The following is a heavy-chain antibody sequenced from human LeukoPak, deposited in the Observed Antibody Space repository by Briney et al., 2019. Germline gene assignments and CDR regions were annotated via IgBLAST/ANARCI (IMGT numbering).Heavy chain of an antibody. CDR3: ARDLTIFGVVIHGYMDV. D-gene: IGHD3-3*01. CDR1: GFTFSSYS. Sequence: GGSLRLSCAASGFTFSSYSMNWVRQAPGKGLEWVSSISSSSSYIYYADSVKGRFTISRDNAKNSLYLQMSSLRAEDTAVYYCARDLTIFGVVIHGYMDVWGKGTTVTVSS. CDR2: ISSSSSYI. V-gene: IGHV3-21*01. J-gene: IGHJ6*03.